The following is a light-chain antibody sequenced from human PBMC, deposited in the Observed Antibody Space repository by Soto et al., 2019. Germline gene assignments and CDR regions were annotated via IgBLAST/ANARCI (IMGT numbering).Light chain of an antibody. V-gene: IGLV1-47*01. J-gene: IGLJ2*01. CDR2: RNN. CDR1: SSNIGSAY. CDR3: AAWDDSLVV. Sequence: QAVVTQPPSASGTPGQTVTISCSGSSSNIGSAYIYWYQHLPGTAPKLLIYRNNPRPSGVPDRFSASKSGTSASLAISGLRSEDDADYYCAAWDDSLVVFGGGTKLTVL.